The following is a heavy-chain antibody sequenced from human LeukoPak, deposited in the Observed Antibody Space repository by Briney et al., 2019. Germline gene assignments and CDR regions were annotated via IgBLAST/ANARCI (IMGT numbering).Heavy chain of an antibody. D-gene: IGHD2-2*02. Sequence: SETLSLTCTVSGSSISSYYWSWIRQPAGKGLEWIGRIYTSGSTNYDPSLKSRVTMSVDTSTNQFTLKLSAVTAADTAVYYCARDRLYGDAFDIWGQGTMVTVSS. J-gene: IGHJ3*02. CDR2: IYTSGST. CDR1: GSSISSYY. V-gene: IGHV4-4*07. CDR3: ARDRLYGDAFDI.